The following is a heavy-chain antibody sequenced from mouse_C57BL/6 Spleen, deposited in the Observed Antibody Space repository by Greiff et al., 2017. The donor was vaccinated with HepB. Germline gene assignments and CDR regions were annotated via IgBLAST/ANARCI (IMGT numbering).Heavy chain of an antibody. CDR1: GYTFTSYW. CDR3: ARKGIYYYGSSLFDY. J-gene: IGHJ2*01. Sequence: QVQLQQPGAELVKPGASVKLSCKASGYTFTSYWMHWVKQRPGQGLEWIGMIHPNSGSTNYNEKLKSKATLTVDKSSSTAYMQLSSLTSEDSAVYYCARKGIYYYGSSLFDYWGQGTTLTVSS. D-gene: IGHD1-1*01. V-gene: IGHV1-64*01. CDR2: IHPNSGST.